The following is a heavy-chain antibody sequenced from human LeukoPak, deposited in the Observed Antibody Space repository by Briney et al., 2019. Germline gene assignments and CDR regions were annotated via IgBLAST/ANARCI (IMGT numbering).Heavy chain of an antibody. D-gene: IGHD2-8*01. CDR2: IYYSGST. CDR1: GGSISSYY. CDR3: AREENGAFDV. V-gene: IGHV4-59*08. J-gene: IGHJ3*01. Sequence: PSETLSLTCTVSGGSISSYYWSWIRQPPGKGLEWIGYIYYSGSTNYNPSLKSRVTISVDTSKNQFSLKLSSVTAADTAVYYCAREENGAFDVWGQGTMVTVSS.